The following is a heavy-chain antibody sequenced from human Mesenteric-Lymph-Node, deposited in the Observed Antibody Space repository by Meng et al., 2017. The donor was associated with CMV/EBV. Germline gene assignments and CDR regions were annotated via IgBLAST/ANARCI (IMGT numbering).Heavy chain of an antibody. CDR3: ARANWNDGLVENWLDP. D-gene: IGHD1-1*01. CDR2: SNAGNGNT. V-gene: IGHV1-3*02. J-gene: IGHJ5*02. Sequence: ASVKVSCKASGYTFTSYAMHWVRQAPGQRLEWMGWSNAGNGNTKYSQEFQGRVTITRDTSASTAYMELSSLRSDDTAVYYCARANWNDGLVENWLDPWGQGTLVTVSS. CDR1: GYTFTSYA.